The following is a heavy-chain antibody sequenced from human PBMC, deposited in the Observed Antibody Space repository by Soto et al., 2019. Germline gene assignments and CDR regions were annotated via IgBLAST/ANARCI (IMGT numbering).Heavy chain of an antibody. Sequence: GGSLRLSCAASGFTFSSYGMHWVRQAPGKGLEWVAVIWYDGSNKYYADSVKGRLTISRDNSKNTLYLQMNSLRAEDTAVYYCARDVDILTGEGAFDIWGQGTMVTVSS. CDR1: GFTFSSYG. V-gene: IGHV3-33*01. D-gene: IGHD3-9*01. J-gene: IGHJ3*02. CDR3: ARDVDILTGEGAFDI. CDR2: IWYDGSNK.